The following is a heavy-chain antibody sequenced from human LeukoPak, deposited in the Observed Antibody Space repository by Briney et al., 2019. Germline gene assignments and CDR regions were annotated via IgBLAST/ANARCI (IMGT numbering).Heavy chain of an antibody. CDR2: IYTSGST. J-gene: IGHJ4*02. CDR1: GGSISSYY. Sequence: SETLSLTCTVSGGSISSYYWSWIRQPAGKGLEWIGRIYTSGSTNYNPSLKSRVTMSVDTSKNQFSLKLSSVTAADTAVYYCAGYYYDSSGYYQLFDYWGQGTLVTVSS. CDR3: AGYYYDSSGYYQLFDY. V-gene: IGHV4-4*07. D-gene: IGHD3-22*01.